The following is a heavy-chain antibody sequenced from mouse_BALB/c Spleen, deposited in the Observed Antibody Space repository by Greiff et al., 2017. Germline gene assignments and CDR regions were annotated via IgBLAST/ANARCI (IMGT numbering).Heavy chain of an antibody. V-gene: IGHV3-6*02. CDR3: ARGGNPAWFAY. CDR1: GYSITSGYY. J-gene: IGHJ3*01. CDR2: ISYDGSN. Sequence: VQLKQSGPGLVKPSQSLSLTCSVTGYSITSGYYWNWIRQFPGNKLEWMGYISYDGSNNYNPSLKNRISITRDTSKNQFFLKLNSVTTEDTATYYCARGGNPAWFAYWGQGTLVTVSA. D-gene: IGHD2-1*01.